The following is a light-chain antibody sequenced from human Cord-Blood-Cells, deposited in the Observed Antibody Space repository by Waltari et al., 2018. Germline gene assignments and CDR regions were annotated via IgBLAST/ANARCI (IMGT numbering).Light chain of an antibody. CDR2: RNN. CDR1: SSNIGSNY. J-gene: IGLJ3*02. CDR3: AAWDDSLRGV. Sequence: QSVLTQPPSASGTPGQRVTISCSGSSSNIGSNYVYWYQQLPGTAPKLLIYRNNQLPSGVPYRFAGSKSGTSASLAISGLRSEDEADYYCAAWDDSLRGVFGGGTKLTVL. V-gene: IGLV1-47*01.